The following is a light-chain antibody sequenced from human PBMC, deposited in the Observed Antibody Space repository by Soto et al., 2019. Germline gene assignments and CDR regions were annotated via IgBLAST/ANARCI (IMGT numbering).Light chain of an antibody. CDR2: AAY. Sequence: DIQMTQSPSSLSASVGDRVTITCRASQNIRNYLNWYQQTPGKAPKLLIYAAYYLQSGVPSRLSGSGPGTDKTLTISRLQPEDFATYDCQQSSSTPYTFGQGTKLEIK. CDR3: QQSSSTPYT. V-gene: IGKV1-39*01. CDR1: QNIRNY. J-gene: IGKJ2*01.